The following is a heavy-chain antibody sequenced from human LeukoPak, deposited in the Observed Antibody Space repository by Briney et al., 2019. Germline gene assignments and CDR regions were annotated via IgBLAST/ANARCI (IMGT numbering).Heavy chain of an antibody. CDR2: IYYSGNT. CDR3: ARTVGTHRFDS. J-gene: IGHJ4*02. Sequence: PSETLSLTCTVSGGSVSSSSYYWGWIRQPPGEGLEWIGTIYYSGNTYYHPSLQSRVFISMDTSKNQFSLNLGSVTAPDTAVYYCARTVGTHRFDSWGQGTRVTVSS. D-gene: IGHD4-23*01. CDR1: GGSVSSSSYY. V-gene: IGHV4-39*01.